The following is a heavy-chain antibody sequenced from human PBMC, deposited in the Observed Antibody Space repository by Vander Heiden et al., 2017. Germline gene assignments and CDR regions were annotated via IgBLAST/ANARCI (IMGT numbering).Heavy chain of an antibody. J-gene: IGHJ4*02. CDR3: ARDLNY. CDR2: TENYGTS. Sequence: EVQLVESGGGLIQPGGSLRLSCAASGFTVTTSYMSWVRQAPGEGLEWVSVTENYGTSYYADSVKGRFAISRDSSKNTLYLQMNNLRGEDSAVYYCARDLNYWGQGTLVTVSS. CDR1: GFTVTTSY. V-gene: IGHV3-53*01.